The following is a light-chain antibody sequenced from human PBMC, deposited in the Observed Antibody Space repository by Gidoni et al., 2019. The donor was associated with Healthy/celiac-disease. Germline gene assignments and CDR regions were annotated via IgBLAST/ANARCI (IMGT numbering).Light chain of an antibody. CDR1: QGIRNY. V-gene: IGKV1-27*01. CDR3: QKYNSVPPA. J-gene: IGKJ3*01. Sequence: DIQMTQSPSSLAASVGDRVTITFRASQGIRNYLAWYQQKPGKVPKPLIYAASSVQSGVPSRFSVSRSWTYFTLPISSLQPGYVATYYCQKYNSVPPACGPGTKVDIK. CDR2: AAS.